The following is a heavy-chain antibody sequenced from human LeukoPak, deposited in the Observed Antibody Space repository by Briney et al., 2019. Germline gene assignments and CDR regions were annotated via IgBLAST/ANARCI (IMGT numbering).Heavy chain of an antibody. Sequence: SETLSLTCTVSGGSISSYYWSWIRQPPGKGLEWIGYIYYSGSTNYNPSLKSRVTISVDTSKNQFSLKLSSVTAAVTAVYYCARNSGVYWYFDLWGRGTLVTVSS. D-gene: IGHD6-19*01. V-gene: IGHV4-59*01. CDR1: GGSISSYY. CDR2: IYYSGST. J-gene: IGHJ2*01. CDR3: ARNSGVYWYFDL.